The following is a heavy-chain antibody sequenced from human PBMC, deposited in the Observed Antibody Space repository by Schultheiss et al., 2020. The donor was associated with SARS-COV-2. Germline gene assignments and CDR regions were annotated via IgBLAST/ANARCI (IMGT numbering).Heavy chain of an antibody. CDR3: AKGSWGTSSDYYYGMDV. V-gene: IGHV3-43*01. D-gene: IGHD6-6*01. CDR1: GFTFDDYT. J-gene: IGHJ6*02. Sequence: GGSLRLSCAASGFTFDDYTMHWVRQAPGKGLEWVSLISWDGGSTYYADSVKGRFTISRDNSKNTLYLQMNSLRAEDTAVYYCAKGSWGTSSDYYYGMDVWGQGTTVTVSS. CDR2: ISWDGGST.